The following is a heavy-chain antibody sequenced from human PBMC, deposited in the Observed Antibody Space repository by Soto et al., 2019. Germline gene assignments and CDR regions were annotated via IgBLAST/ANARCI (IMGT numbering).Heavy chain of an antibody. CDR1: GGSISSGGYY. CDR3: ARDSPYYSGMDV. J-gene: IGHJ6*02. Sequence: SETLSLTCTVSGGSISSGGYYWSWIRQHPGKGLEWIGYIYYSGNTYYNPSRKSLITISVDMSKTQVSLRLTSVTAADTAVYYCARDSPYYSGMDVWGQATTVTVSS. V-gene: IGHV4-31*01. CDR2: IYYSGNT.